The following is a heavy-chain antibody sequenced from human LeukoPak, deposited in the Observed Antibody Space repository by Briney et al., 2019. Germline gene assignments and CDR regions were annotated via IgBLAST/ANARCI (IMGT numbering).Heavy chain of an antibody. CDR3: ARVWGSGSYEGYYFDY. Sequence: SETLSLTCTVSGGSLSSGGYYWRWIRQHPGKGLEWIGYIYYSGSTYYDPSLKSRLTISVDTSKNQFSLKLSSVTAADTAVYYCARVWGSGSYEGYYFDYWGQGTLVTVSS. D-gene: IGHD3-10*01. CDR2: IYYSGST. CDR1: GGSLSSGGYY. J-gene: IGHJ4*02. V-gene: IGHV4-31*03.